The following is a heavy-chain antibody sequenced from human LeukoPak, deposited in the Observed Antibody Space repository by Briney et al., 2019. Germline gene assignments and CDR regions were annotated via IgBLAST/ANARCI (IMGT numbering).Heavy chain of an antibody. Sequence: ASVKVSCKASGYTFTSYGISWVRQAPGQGLEWMGWINAGNGNTKYSQKFQGRVTITRDTSASTAYMELSSLRSEDTAVYYCARERQQWLVFFDYWGQGTLVTVSS. V-gene: IGHV1-3*01. J-gene: IGHJ4*02. CDR3: ARERQQWLVFFDY. D-gene: IGHD6-19*01. CDR2: INAGNGNT. CDR1: GYTFTSYG.